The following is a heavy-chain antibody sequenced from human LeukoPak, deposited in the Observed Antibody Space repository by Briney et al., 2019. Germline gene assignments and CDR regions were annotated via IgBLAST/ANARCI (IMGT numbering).Heavy chain of an antibody. D-gene: IGHD2-2*01. V-gene: IGHV3-74*01. CDR1: GFTFSSYW. Sequence: GGSLRLSCAASGFTFSSYWMHWVRQAPGKGLVWVSRINSDGSSTSYADSVKGRFTISRDNAKNTLYLQMNSLRAEDTAVYYCAKVAPGGYQLLLYYYYYMDVWGKGTTVTVSS. CDR2: INSDGSST. CDR3: AKVAPGGYQLLLYYYYYMDV. J-gene: IGHJ6*03.